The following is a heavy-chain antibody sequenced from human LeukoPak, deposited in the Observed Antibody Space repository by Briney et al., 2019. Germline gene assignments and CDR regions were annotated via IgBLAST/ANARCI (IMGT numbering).Heavy chain of an antibody. D-gene: IGHD2-21*01. V-gene: IGHV4-39*07. CDR1: GDSISSSFYY. Sequence: PSETLSLTCTVFGDSISSSFYYWGWIRQPPGKGLEWIGSIYYSGSTSYNPSLKSRVSISLGTPKNQFSLKLTSVTAADTAVYYCATPYCGTISCLDVFDIWGQGTMVTVSS. CDR2: IYYSGST. J-gene: IGHJ3*02. CDR3: ATPYCGTISCLDVFDI.